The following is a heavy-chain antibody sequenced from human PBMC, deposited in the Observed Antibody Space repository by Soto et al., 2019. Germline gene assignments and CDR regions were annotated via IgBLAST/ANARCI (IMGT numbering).Heavy chain of an antibody. V-gene: IGHV1-3*01. D-gene: IGHD3-16*01. Sequence: QVQLVQSGAEVRKPGASVKVSCQASGYPFTRSAIHWLRQAPGQRLEWMGCINAGNHHTKYSQKFQGRVSITTDTSASTVFMDLSSLTSEDTAVYYCAGDQPHSNWNNFYTNNWFDPWGQGTLVTVS. CDR3: AGDQPHSNWNNFYTNNWFDP. CDR2: INAGNHHT. CDR1: GYPFTRSA. J-gene: IGHJ5*02.